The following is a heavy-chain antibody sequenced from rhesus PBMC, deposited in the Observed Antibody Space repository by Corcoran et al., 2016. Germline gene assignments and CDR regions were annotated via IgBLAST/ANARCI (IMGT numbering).Heavy chain of an antibody. J-gene: IGHJ4*01. V-gene: IGHV4-173*01. D-gene: IGHD3-9*01. CDR1: GGSISSNY. CDR3: ARDRCRYEDDYGYYYTGRYYFDY. CDR2: ISGSGGST. Sequence: QLQLQESGPGLVKPSETLSLTCAVSGGSISSNYWSWIRQPPGKGLEWIGRISGSGGSTDYNPSLKSRVTISTDTSKNQFSLKLSSVTAADTAVYYYARDRCRYEDDYGYYYTGRYYFDYWGQGVLVTVSS.